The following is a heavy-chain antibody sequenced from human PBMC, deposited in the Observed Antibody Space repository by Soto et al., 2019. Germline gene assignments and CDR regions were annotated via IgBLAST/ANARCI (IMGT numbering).Heavy chain of an antibody. D-gene: IGHD2-15*01. Sequence: QLQLQESGPGLVKPSETLSLTCTVSGGSISSSSYYWGWIRQPPGKGLEWIGSIYYSGSTYYNPSLKSRGTVSVDTPNNQYSLKLGSVPAADTAVYYCARSKYCSGGSCYSGLNSWFDPWGQGTLVTVSS. J-gene: IGHJ5*02. V-gene: IGHV4-39*01. CDR1: GGSISSSSYY. CDR2: IYYSGST. CDR3: ARSKYCSGGSCYSGLNSWFDP.